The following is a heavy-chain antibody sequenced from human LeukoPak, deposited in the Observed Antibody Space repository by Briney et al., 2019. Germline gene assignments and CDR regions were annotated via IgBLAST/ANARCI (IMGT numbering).Heavy chain of an antibody. D-gene: IGHD3-10*01. CDR2: MNPNSGNT. J-gene: IGHJ4*02. Sequence: ASVKVSCKXSGYTFTSYDINWVRQATGQGLEWMGWMNPNSGNTGYSQKFQGRVTMTRNTSISTAYMELSSLRSEDTAVYYCARGPVGYYYGSGSYIDYWGQGTLVTVSS. CDR1: GYTFTSYD. V-gene: IGHV1-8*01. CDR3: ARGPVGYYYGSGSYIDY.